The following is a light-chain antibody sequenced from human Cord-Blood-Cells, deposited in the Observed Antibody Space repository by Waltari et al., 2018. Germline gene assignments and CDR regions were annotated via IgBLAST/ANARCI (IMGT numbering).Light chain of an antibody. V-gene: IGKV1-39*01. J-gene: IGKJ1*01. CDR2: AGS. CDR1: QSISSY. Sequence: DIQMTQSPSSLSPSVVDRVTITCRASQSISSYLNWYQQKPGKAPKLLIYAGSSLQSGVPSRFSGSGSETDFTLTISSLQPEDFATYYCQQSYSTLWTFGQGTKVEIK. CDR3: QQSYSTLWT.